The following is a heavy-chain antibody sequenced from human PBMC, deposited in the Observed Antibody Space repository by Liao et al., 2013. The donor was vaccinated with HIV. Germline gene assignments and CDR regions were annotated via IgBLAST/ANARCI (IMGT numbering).Heavy chain of an antibody. Sequence: QVQLEQWGTGLLRPSETLSLTCAIYGGSFGDYLWGWVRQSPGRGLEWIGEVGRGGRANYSPSLKGRVTLSSDTSRTQFSLRLTSVTAADTAVYYCARAGGSYSGFDYWGQGTLVTVSS. CDR2: VGRGGRA. CDR1: GGSFGDYL. D-gene: IGHD1-26*01. CDR3: ARAGGSYSGFDY. J-gene: IGHJ4*02. V-gene: IGHV4-34*02.